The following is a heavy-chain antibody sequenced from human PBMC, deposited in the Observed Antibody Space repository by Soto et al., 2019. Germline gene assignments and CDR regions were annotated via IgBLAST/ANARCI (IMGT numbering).Heavy chain of an antibody. CDR3: ATGGSGYFTY. J-gene: IGHJ4*02. CDR1: GFTFNTYW. CDR2: IKSDGSYT. V-gene: IGHV3-74*01. D-gene: IGHD3-22*01. Sequence: EVQLVESGGGLVQPGGSLRLSCAASGFTFNTYWMQWVRQAPGKGLVWVSRIKSDGSYTNYADSVKGRFTISRDNAKKTLFVQMNSLGAEDTAVYYCATGGSGYFTYWGQGTLVTVSS.